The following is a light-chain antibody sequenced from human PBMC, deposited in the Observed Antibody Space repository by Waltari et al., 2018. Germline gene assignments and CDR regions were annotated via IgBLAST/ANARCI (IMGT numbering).Light chain of an antibody. CDR3: MQALEFPWT. V-gene: IGKV2-40*01. CDR2: EVS. CDR1: QSLLYSEDGNTY. J-gene: IGKJ1*01. Sequence: DIVMTQTPLSLPVTLGEPASISCRSSQSLLYSEDGNTYLEWYLQKPGQSPQLLIYEVSNRASGVPDRFSGSGSDTDFTLKISRVEAEDVGVYYCMQALEFPWTFGQGTKVEIK.